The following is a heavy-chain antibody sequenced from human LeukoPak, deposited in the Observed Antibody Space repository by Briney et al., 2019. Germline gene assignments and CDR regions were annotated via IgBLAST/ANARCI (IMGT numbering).Heavy chain of an antibody. Sequence: ASVKVSCKASGYTFTSYDINWVRQATGQGLEWMGWMNPNSGNTGYAQKFRGRATMTRNTSISTAYMELSSLRSEDTAVYYCARRTVRGVIKYWDQGTLVTVSS. J-gene: IGHJ4*02. CDR1: GYTFTSYD. D-gene: IGHD3-10*01. V-gene: IGHV1-8*01. CDR2: MNPNSGNT. CDR3: ARRTVRGVIKY.